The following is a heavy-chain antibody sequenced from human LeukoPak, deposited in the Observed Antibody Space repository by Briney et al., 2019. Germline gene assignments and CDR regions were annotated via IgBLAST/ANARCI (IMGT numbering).Heavy chain of an antibody. CDR3: ARVGVPYYYYYMDL. CDR2: INTNTGNP. J-gene: IGHJ6*03. D-gene: IGHD3-10*01. Sequence: ASVKVSCKASGYTFTIYFRYWVRHGPRQGLEWMGWINTNTGNPTNAQVFTGRFVFSLDTSVSTAYLQINSLKAEDTAVYYCARVGVPYYYYYMDLWGKGTTVTVSS. V-gene: IGHV7-4-1*02. CDR1: GYTFTIYF.